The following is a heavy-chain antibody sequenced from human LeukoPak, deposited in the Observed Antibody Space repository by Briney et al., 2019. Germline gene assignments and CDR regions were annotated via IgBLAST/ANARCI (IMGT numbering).Heavy chain of an antibody. CDR1: GGSFSGYY. Sequence: PSETLSLTCAVYGGSFSGYYWSWIRQPLGQGLERIGEINHSGSTNYNPSLKSRVTISVDTSKNQFSLKLSSVTAADTAVYYCASFSSGWYSGFDYWGQGTLVTVSS. J-gene: IGHJ4*02. V-gene: IGHV4-34*01. CDR2: INHSGST. CDR3: ASFSSGWYSGFDY. D-gene: IGHD6-19*01.